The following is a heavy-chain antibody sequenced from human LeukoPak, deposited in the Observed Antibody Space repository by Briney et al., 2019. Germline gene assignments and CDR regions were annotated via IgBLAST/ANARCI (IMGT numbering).Heavy chain of an antibody. V-gene: IGHV3-20*04. CDR1: GFTFDDYG. J-gene: IGHJ4*02. CDR3: AKRTYYDFWSGYYGAETSYSSGIDY. D-gene: IGHD3-3*01. Sequence: GGSLRLSCAASGFTFDDYGMSWVRQAPGKGLEWVSGINWNGGSTGYADSVKGRFTISRDNAKNSLYLQMNSLRAEDTAVYYCAKRTYYDFWSGYYGAETSYSSGIDYWGQGTLVTVSS. CDR2: INWNGGST.